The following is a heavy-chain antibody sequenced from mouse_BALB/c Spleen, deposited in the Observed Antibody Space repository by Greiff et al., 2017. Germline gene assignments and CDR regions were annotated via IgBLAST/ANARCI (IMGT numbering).Heavy chain of an antibody. D-gene: IGHD1-1*01. Sequence: QVHVKQSGAELAKPGASVKMSCKASGYTFTSYWMHWVKQRPGQGLEWIGYINPSTGYTEYNQKFKDKATLTADKSSSTAYMQLSSLTSEDSAVYYCASGDYYGSSYVAWFAYWGQGTLVTVSA. CDR1: GYTFTSYW. CDR3: ASGDYYGSSYVAWFAY. J-gene: IGHJ3*01. V-gene: IGHV1-7*01. CDR2: INPSTGYT.